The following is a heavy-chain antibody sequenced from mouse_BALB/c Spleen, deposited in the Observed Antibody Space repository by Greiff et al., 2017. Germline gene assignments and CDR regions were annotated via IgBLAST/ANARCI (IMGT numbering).Heavy chain of an antibody. CDR1: GFTFSSYA. J-gene: IGHJ3*01. Sequence: EVKLVESGGGLVKPGGSLKLSCAASGFTFSSYAMSWVRQSPEKRLEWVAEISSGGSYTYYPDTVTGRFTISRDNAKNTLYLEMSSLRSEDTAMYYCAREGYGNLWFAYWGQGTLVTVSA. D-gene: IGHD2-10*02. V-gene: IGHV5-9-4*01. CDR2: ISSGGSYT. CDR3: AREGYGNLWFAY.